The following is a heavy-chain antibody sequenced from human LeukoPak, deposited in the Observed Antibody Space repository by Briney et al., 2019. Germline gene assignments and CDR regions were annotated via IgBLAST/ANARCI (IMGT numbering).Heavy chain of an antibody. CDR2: FDPEDGET. CDR3: ATGNAVSYYNGGWFDP. J-gene: IGHJ5*02. Sequence: ASVKVSCQVSGYTLTELSMHWVRQAPGKGLEWMGGFDPEDGETIYAQKFQGRVTMTEDTSTDTAYMELSSLRSEDTAVYYCATGNAVSYYNGGWFDPWGQGTLVTVSS. D-gene: IGHD3-10*01. CDR1: GYTLTELS. V-gene: IGHV1-24*01.